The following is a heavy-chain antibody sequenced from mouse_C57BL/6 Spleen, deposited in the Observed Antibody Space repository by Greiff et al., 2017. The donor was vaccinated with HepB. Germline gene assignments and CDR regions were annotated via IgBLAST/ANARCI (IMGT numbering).Heavy chain of an antibody. CDR3: TMGSGLTPFAY. CDR2: IDPETGGT. D-gene: IGHD1-3*01. J-gene: IGHJ3*01. V-gene: IGHV1-15*01. Sequence: VQLQQSGAELVRPGASVTLSCKASGYTFTDYEMHWVKQTPVHGLEWIGAIDPETGGTAYNQKFKGKAILTADKSSSTAYMELRSLTSEDSAGYYCTMGSGLTPFAYWGQGTLVTVSA. CDR1: GYTFTDYE.